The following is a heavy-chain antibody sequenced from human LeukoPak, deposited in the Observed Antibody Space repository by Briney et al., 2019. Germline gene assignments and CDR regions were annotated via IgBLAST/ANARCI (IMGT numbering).Heavy chain of an antibody. V-gene: IGHV4-39*07. J-gene: IGHJ4*02. CDR3: ARVRYYDSSGYYYAPRRYFDY. Sequence: PSETLSLTCTVSGGSIGSSAYSWGWIRQPPGKGLEWIGSISYTGTTYYNPSLKSRVTISVDTSKNQFSLKLSSVTAADTAVYYCARVRYYDSSGYYYAPRRYFDYWGQGTLVTVSS. CDR2: ISYTGTT. CDR1: GGSIGSSAYS. D-gene: IGHD3-22*01.